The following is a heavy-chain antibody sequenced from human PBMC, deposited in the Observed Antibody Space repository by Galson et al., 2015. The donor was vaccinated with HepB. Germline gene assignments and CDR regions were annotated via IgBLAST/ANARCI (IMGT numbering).Heavy chain of an antibody. Sequence: SLRLSCAASGFTFSSYAMSWVRQAPGKGLEWVSAISGSGGSTYYADSVKGRFTFSRDNAKNSLYLQMNSLRAEDTAVYYCARGYDYVWGSYRADWYFDLWGRGTLVTVSS. D-gene: IGHD3-16*02. CDR2: ISGSGGST. J-gene: IGHJ2*01. CDR1: GFTFSSYA. CDR3: ARGYDYVWGSYRADWYFDL. V-gene: IGHV3-23*01.